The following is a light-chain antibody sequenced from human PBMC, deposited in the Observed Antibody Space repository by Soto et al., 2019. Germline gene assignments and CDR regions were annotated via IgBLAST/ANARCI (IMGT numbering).Light chain of an antibody. Sequence: IQMTQSPSSLSASVGGRVTITCRASQTFSSYLNWYQQTPGRAPALLISAASTLQSGVPSRFSGGGSGTDFTLTISSLQPEDFATYYCQQSYSSPYTFGQGTKLEIK. J-gene: IGKJ2*01. CDR3: QQSYSSPYT. V-gene: IGKV1-39*01. CDR2: AAS. CDR1: QTFSSY.